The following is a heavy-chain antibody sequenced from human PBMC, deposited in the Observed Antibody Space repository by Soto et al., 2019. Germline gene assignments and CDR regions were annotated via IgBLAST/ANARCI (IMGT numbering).Heavy chain of an antibody. CDR3: ARDGGTVNSPFDY. Sequence: SETLSLTCTVSGGSISSGDYYWSWIRQPPGKGLEWIGYIYYSGSTYYNPSLKSRVTISVDTSKNQFSLKLSSVTAADTAVYYCARDGGTVNSPFDYWGQGTLVTVS. D-gene: IGHD4-17*01. CDR2: IYYSGST. CDR1: GGSISSGDYY. V-gene: IGHV4-30-4*01. J-gene: IGHJ4*02.